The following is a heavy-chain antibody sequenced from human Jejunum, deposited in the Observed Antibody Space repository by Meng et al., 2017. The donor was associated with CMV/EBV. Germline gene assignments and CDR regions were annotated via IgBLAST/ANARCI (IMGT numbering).Heavy chain of an antibody. J-gene: IGHJ6*02. CDR3: AKGLSGHPNYYYYAMDV. Sequence: SAYGIHWVRQAPGKGLEWLTFMRSDGTTQYYADSVKGRSTISRDSSKNTLYLQINSLRTEDTAVYYCAKGLSGHPNYYYYAMDVWGQGTTVTVSS. D-gene: IGHD3-3*01. CDR1: SAYG. V-gene: IGHV3-30*02. CDR2: MRSDGTTQ.